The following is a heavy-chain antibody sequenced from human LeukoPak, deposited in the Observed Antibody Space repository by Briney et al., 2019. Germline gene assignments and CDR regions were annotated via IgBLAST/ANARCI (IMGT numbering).Heavy chain of an antibody. V-gene: IGHV1-18*01. D-gene: IGHD6-13*01. J-gene: IGHJ4*02. CDR2: ISAYNGNT. Sequence: REASVKVSCKASGYTFTSYGISWVRQAPGQGLEWMGWISAYNGNTNYAQKLQGRVTMTRDTSTSTVYMELSSLRSEDTAVYYCAREAAPGTSFDYWGQGTLVTVSS. CDR3: AREAAPGTSFDY. CDR1: GYTFTSYG.